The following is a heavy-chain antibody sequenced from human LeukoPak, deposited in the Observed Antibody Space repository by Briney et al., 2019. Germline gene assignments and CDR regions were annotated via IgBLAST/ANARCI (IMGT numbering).Heavy chain of an antibody. CDR1: RFTFSSYA. CDR3: AKGNGYSYGRYYFDY. D-gene: IGHD5-18*01. V-gene: IGHV3-23*01. J-gene: IGHJ4*02. CDR2: ITASGGNT. Sequence: GGSLRLSCAASRFTFSSYAMGWVRQAPGKGLEWVSAITASGGNTYYADSGKGRFTICRDNSKNTLYLQVNSLRAEDTAVYYCAKGNGYSYGRYYFDYWGQGTLVTLSS.